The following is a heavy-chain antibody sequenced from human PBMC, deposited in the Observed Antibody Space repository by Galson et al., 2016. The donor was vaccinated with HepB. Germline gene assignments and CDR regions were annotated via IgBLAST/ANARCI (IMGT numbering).Heavy chain of an antibody. CDR3: VRDSWGRGVTPMDY. Sequence: SLRLSCAVSGFTFSDYWMSWVRQAPGKGLEWVANIRQDGSHKDYVKSVKGRFTTFRDNAKNLLFLDMKSLRVEDTAVCYCVRDSWGRGVTPMDYWGQGTLVTVSS. CDR2: IRQDGSHK. J-gene: IGHJ4*02. CDR1: GFTFSDYW. V-gene: IGHV3-7*03. D-gene: IGHD4-23*01.